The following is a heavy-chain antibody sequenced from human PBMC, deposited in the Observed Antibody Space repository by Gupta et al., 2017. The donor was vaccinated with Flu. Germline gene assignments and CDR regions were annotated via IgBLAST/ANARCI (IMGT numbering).Heavy chain of an antibody. D-gene: IGHD3-22*01. Sequence: EVQLVESGGGLVQPGRSLRLSCAASGFTFDDYAMHWVRQAPGKGLEWVSGISWNSGSIGYADSVKGRFTISRDNAKNSLYLQMNSLRAEDTALYYCAKDTIGHDSSGYYFDYWGQGTLVTVSS. CDR2: ISWNSGSI. CDR1: GFTFDDYA. V-gene: IGHV3-9*01. CDR3: AKDTIGHDSSGYYFDY. J-gene: IGHJ4*02.